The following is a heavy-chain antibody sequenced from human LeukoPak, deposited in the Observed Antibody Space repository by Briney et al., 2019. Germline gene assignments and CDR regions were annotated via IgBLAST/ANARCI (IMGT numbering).Heavy chain of an antibody. CDR1: GGSFSGYY. CDR2: INHSGST. CDR3: ARVKVEFGYSYGLDY. J-gene: IGHJ4*02. V-gene: IGHV4-34*01. Sequence: SETLSLTCAVYGGSFSGYYWSWIRQPPGKGLERIGEINHSGSTNYNPSLKSRVTISVDTSKNQFSLKLSSVTAADTAVYYCARVKVEFGYSYGLDYWGQGTLVTVSS. D-gene: IGHD5-18*01.